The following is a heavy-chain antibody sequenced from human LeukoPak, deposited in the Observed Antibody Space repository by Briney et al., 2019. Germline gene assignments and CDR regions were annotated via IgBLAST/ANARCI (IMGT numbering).Heavy chain of an antibody. CDR1: GFTFSSYG. CDR3: ARGASVVAGSDDAFDI. Sequence: GGTLRLSCAASGFTFSSYGMSWVRQAPGKGLEWVSASGSGGSTYYADSVKGRFTISRDNAKNSLYLQMNSLRAEDTAVYYCARGASVVAGSDDAFDIWGQGTMVTVSS. D-gene: IGHD6-19*01. J-gene: IGHJ3*02. V-gene: IGHV3-23*01. CDR2: SGSGGST.